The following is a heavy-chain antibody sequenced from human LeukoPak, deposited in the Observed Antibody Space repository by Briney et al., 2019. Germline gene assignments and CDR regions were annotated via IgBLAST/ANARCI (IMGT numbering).Heavy chain of an antibody. Sequence: GESLKISCKGSGYRFTTSWIAWVRQMPGKGLEWMGMIYPSDSDTKYSRAFQGQVTISADESNSTAYLQWSSLKTSDTAMYYCARRESSTFWRFDPWGQGTLVTVSS. V-gene: IGHV5-51*01. CDR1: GYRFTTSW. CDR2: IYPSDSDT. J-gene: IGHJ5*02. D-gene: IGHD3-3*01. CDR3: ARRESSTFWRFDP.